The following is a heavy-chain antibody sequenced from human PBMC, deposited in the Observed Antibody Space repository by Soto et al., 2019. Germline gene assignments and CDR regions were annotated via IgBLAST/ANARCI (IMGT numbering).Heavy chain of an antibody. CDR2: IYYSGST. Sequence: QVQLQESGPGLVKPSHTLSLTCTVSGGSISSGDYYWSWIRQPPGKGLEWIGYIYYSGSTYYNPSLKSRVTISVDTSKNQFSLKLSSVTAADTAVYYCARGIVGWYGIVGWFDPWGQGTLVTVSS. D-gene: IGHD6-19*01. V-gene: IGHV4-30-4*01. CDR1: GGSISSGDYY. CDR3: ARGIVGWYGIVGWFDP. J-gene: IGHJ5*02.